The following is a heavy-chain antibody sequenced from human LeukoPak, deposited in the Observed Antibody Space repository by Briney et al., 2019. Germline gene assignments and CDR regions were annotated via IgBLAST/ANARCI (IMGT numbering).Heavy chain of an antibody. D-gene: IGHD5-24*01. Sequence: GTSLRLSCAASGFTFSAHAMYWVRQAPGKGLEWVAVMSYDGNIEYYADSMKGRFTVSRGNSQNTLYLEMNSLRPEDTAVYYCARDLIVPTILNSYYYAMDVWGQGTAVIVSS. J-gene: IGHJ6*02. CDR2: MSYDGNIE. CDR3: ARDLIVPTILNSYYYAMDV. CDR1: GFTFSAHA. V-gene: IGHV3-30-3*01.